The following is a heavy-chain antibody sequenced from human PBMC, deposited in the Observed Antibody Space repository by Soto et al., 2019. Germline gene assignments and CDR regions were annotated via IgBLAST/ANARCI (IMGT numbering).Heavy chain of an antibody. CDR1: GFTFSRYW. CDR3: ARGGRGSGSQNYYYYGMDV. V-gene: IGHV3-7*05. J-gene: IGHJ6*02. CDR2: IKQDGSEK. D-gene: IGHD3-10*01. Sequence: EVQLVESGGGLVQPGGSLRLSCAASGFTFSRYWMRWVRQAPGKGLEWVANIKQDGSEKYYVDSVKGRFTISRDNAKNSLYLQMNSLRAEDTAVYYCARGGRGSGSQNYYYYGMDVWGQGTTVTVSS.